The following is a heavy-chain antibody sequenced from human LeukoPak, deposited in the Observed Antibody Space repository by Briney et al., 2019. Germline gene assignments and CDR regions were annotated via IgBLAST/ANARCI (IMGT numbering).Heavy chain of an antibody. CDR2: IRSKTFGETI. CDR3: IREGCSGGSCYSPDAFDF. V-gene: IGHV3-49*04. J-gene: IGHJ3*01. CDR1: GFIFGDYA. Sequence: GGSLRLTCRASGFIFGDYAMTWVRQAPGKGLEWVGFIRSKTFGETIEYAASVKGRFIISRNDSKSVAYLQMNTLKAEDTAVYYCIREGCSGGSCYSPDAFDFWGQGTQVTVSS. D-gene: IGHD2-15*01.